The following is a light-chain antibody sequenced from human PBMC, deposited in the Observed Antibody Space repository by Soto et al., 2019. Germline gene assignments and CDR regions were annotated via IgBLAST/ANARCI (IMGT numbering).Light chain of an antibody. V-gene: IGKV3-20*01. J-gene: IGKJ2*01. CDR2: GAS. CDR1: QSVSSSY. CDR3: QQCGNSPYT. Sequence: EIVLTQSPGTLSWSPGERATLSCRASQSVSSSYLAWYQQKPGQTPRLLIYGASSRATGIPDRFSGSGSGTDFTLTISRLEPEDFAVYYCQQCGNSPYTFGQGTKLDLK.